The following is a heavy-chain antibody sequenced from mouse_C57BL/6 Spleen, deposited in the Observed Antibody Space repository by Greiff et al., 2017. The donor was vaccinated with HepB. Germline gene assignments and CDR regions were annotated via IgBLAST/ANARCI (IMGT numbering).Heavy chain of an antibody. CDR1: GYAFSSSW. V-gene: IGHV1-82*01. CDR2: IYPGDGDT. Sequence: VQLQQSGPELVKPGASVKISCKASGYAFSSSWMNWVKQRPGKGLEWIGRIYPGDGDTNYNGKFKGKATLTADKSSSTAYMQLSSLTSEDSAVYFCARGRGNYSYWGQGTLVTVSA. J-gene: IGHJ3*01. CDR3: ARGRGNYSY. D-gene: IGHD2-1*01.